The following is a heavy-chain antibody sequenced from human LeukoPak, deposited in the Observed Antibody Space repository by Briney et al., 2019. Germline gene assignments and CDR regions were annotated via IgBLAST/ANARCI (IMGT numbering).Heavy chain of an antibody. D-gene: IGHD3-3*01. CDR1: GYSFTSYW. CDR3: ARRSNYDFWSGYHPNWFDP. Sequence: GESLKISCRGSGYSFTSYWFGWGRQLPGKGLEWLGIIYPGDSDTRYSPSFQGQVTISADKSISTAYLQCSSLKASDTAMYYCARRSNYDFWSGYHPNWFDPWGQGTLVTVSS. CDR2: IYPGDSDT. V-gene: IGHV5-51*01. J-gene: IGHJ5*02.